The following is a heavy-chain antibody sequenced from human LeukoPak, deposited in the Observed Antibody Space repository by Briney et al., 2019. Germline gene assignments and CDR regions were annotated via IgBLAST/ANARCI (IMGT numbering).Heavy chain of an antibody. CDR2: IYYSGST. V-gene: IGHV4-59*08. D-gene: IGHD5-18*01. Sequence: SSETLSLTCTXSXXXISXXXWSWIRXXXXXXXXXXGYIYYSGSTNYNPSLKSRVTISVDTSKNQFSLKLSSVTAADTAVYYCARGYSYGPEYYFDYWGQGTLVTVSS. CDR1: XXXISXXX. CDR3: ARGYSYGPEYYFDY. J-gene: IGHJ4*02.